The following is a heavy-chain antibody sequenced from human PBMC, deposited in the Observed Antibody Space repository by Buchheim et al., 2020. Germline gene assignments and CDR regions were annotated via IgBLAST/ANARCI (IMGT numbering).Heavy chain of an antibody. J-gene: IGHJ4*02. CDR1: GFTFSSYG. CDR3: AGSSGYRLNY. D-gene: IGHD3-22*01. CDR2: ISYDGSNK. Sequence: QVQLVESGGGVVQPGRSLRLSCAASGFTFSSYGMHWVRQAPGKGLAWVAVISYDGSNKYYADSVKGRFTISRDNSKNTPYLQMNSLRAEDTAVYYCAGSSGYRLNYWGQGTL. V-gene: IGHV3-30*03.